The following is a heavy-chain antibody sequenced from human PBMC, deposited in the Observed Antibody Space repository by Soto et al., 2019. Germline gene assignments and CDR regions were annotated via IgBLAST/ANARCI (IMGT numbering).Heavy chain of an antibody. J-gene: IGHJ3*02. D-gene: IGHD1-7*01. Sequence: SVKVSCKASGGTFSSYTISWVRQAPGQGLEWMGRIIPILGIANYAQKFQGRVTITADKSTSTAYMELSSLRSEDTAVYYCAIYDELLRAFDIWGQGTMVTVSS. CDR1: GGTFSSYT. V-gene: IGHV1-69*02. CDR3: AIYDELLRAFDI. CDR2: IIPILGIA.